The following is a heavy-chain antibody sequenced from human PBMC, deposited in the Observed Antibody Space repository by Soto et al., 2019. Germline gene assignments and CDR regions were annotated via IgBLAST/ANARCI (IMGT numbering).Heavy chain of an antibody. CDR1: GFTFNNYG. D-gene: IGHD6-19*01. J-gene: IGHJ5*02. CDR2: ISYDGSNK. V-gene: IGHV3-30*18. CDR3: AKDTQYTSGSRWFDP. Sequence: GGSLRLSCAASGFTFNNYGMHWVRQAPGKGLEWVAVISYDGSNKYYADTVKGRFTISRDNSKNTLYLQMNSLKAEDTAIYYCAKDTQYTSGSRWFDPWGQGTLVTVSS.